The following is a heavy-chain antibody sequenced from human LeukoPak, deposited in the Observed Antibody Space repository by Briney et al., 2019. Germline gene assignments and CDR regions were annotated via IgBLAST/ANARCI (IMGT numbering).Heavy chain of an antibody. CDR1: GYAISNGYY. D-gene: IGHD4-17*01. Sequence: SETLSLNCTVSGYAISNGYYWGWIRQPPGKGLEWIGSIHHGGNTYDNPSLKSRVTISVDTSKNQISLMVTSVSATDTAIYYCARVSAYGDHFYFDYWGQGTLVSVSS. CDR3: ARVSAYGDHFYFDY. J-gene: IGHJ4*02. CDR2: IHHGGNT. V-gene: IGHV4-38-2*02.